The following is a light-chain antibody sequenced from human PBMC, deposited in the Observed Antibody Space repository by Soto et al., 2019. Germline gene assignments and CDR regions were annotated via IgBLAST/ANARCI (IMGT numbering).Light chain of an antibody. CDR3: LQYFRWRT. CDR2: DAS. J-gene: IGKJ1*01. Sequence: EIVMTQSPATLSVSPGERATLSCRASQSLSSSLAWYQQKPGQAPRLLIYDASTRATDIPARFSGSGSGTEFTLTISSLQPEDSAVYYCLQYFRWRTF. V-gene: IGKV3-15*01. CDR1: QSLSSS.